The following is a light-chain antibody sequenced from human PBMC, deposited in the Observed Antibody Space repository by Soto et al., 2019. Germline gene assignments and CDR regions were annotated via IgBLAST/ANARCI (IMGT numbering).Light chain of an antibody. V-gene: IGLV1-40*01. CDR3: QSSDSRLSAYV. CDR2: TNN. Sequence: APGQRVTISCTGSNSNIGAGYDVHWYLQLPGTAPKLLVHTNNNRPSGVPDRFSGSKSGTSASLAITGLQAEDEADYYCQSSDSRLSAYVFGTGTKVTVL. CDR1: NSNIGAGYD. J-gene: IGLJ1*01.